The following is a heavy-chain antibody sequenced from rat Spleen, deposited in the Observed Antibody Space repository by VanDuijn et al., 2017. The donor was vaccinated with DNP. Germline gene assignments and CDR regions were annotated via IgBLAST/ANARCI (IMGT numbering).Heavy chain of an antibody. J-gene: IGHJ2*01. V-gene: IGHV3-3*01. CDR2: INSEGST. Sequence: SVPVDSPSCGFRWTWIRKFPGNKLEWMGYINSEGSTDYNPSLKSRVSVTRDTSKNQFFLQIDSVTTEDTATYYCAVQLGVFDNWGQGIMVTVSS. D-gene: IGHD5-1*01. CDR1: VDSPSCGFR. CDR3: AVQLGVFDN.